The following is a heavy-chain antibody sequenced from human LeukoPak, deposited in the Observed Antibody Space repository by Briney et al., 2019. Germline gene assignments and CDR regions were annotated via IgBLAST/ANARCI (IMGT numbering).Heavy chain of an antibody. D-gene: IGHD1-26*01. Sequence: GRSLRLSCPASGFTFADYGMSWVRQAPGKGLEWVSGINWNGGSTGYAASVKGRFTISRDNAKNSLYLQMNSLRAEDTALYYCAIVGATTDAFDIWGRGTMVTVSS. CDR2: INWNGGST. CDR3: AIVGATTDAFDI. CDR1: GFTFADYG. J-gene: IGHJ3*02. V-gene: IGHV3-20*04.